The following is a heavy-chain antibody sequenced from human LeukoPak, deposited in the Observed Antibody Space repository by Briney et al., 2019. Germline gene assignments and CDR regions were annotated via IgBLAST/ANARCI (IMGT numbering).Heavy chain of an antibody. CDR3: ARLQYYSGTSCYWFDP. V-gene: IGHV4-30-2*01. CDR2: IYHTGST. Sequence: SETLSLTCDVSGGSISSGLYSWSWIRQPLGKGLEWIGYIYHTGSTYYNPSLKSRVTISVDTSKNQFSLRLSSVTAADTAVYYCARLQYYSGTSCYWFDPWGQGTLVTVSS. D-gene: IGHD2-2*01. CDR1: GGSISSGLYS. J-gene: IGHJ5*02.